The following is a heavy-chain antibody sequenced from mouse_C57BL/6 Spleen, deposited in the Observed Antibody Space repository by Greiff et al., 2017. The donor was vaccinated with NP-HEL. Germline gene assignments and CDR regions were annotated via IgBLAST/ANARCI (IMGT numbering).Heavy chain of an antibody. CDR2: ISSGSSTI. V-gene: IGHV5-17*01. CDR3: ARRKIYYYGSSSYYYAMDY. D-gene: IGHD1-1*01. J-gene: IGHJ4*01. CDR1: GFTFSDYG. Sequence: EVKLVESGGGLVKPGGSLKLSCAASGFTFSDYGMHWVRQAPEKGLEWVAYISSGSSTIYYADTVKGRFTISRDNAKNTLFLQMTSLRSEDTAMYYCARRKIYYYGSSSYYYAMDYWGQGTSVTVSS.